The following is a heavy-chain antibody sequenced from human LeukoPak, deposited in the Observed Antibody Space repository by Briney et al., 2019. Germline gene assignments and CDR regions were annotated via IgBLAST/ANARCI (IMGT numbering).Heavy chain of an antibody. CDR2: ISIGGTTT. CDR1: GFTFSDNY. CDR3: ASEPRLLDH. V-gene: IGHV3-11*04. J-gene: IGHJ4*02. Sequence: PGGSLTLPCAASGFTFSDNYMSWIRQAPGKGLELISYISIGGTTTKYADSVEGRFTISRDNARNFLYLQMSSLRAEDTAVYFCASEPRLLDHWGQRNLVTVSS. D-gene: IGHD6-25*01.